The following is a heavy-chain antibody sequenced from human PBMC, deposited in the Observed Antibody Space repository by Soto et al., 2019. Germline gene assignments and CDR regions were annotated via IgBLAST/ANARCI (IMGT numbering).Heavy chain of an antibody. CDR3: ARARGQHMVHNWLDP. D-gene: IGHD3-10*01. V-gene: IGHV1-8*01. J-gene: IGHJ5*02. Sequence: ASVKVSFKASGYTFTNYDINWVRQAAGQGLEWMGWMNPNSGAADYAQKFQGRVTMTRDTSTSTAFMEVNSLRSEDTAVYYCARARGQHMVHNWLDPWGQGTLVTVSS. CDR2: MNPNSGAA. CDR1: GYTFTNYD.